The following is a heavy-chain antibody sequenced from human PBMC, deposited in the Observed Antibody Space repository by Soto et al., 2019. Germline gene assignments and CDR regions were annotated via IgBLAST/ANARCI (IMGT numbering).Heavy chain of an antibody. J-gene: IGHJ5*02. D-gene: IGHD2-21*02. CDR2: IIPIFGTA. CDR1: GGTFSSYA. V-gene: IGHV1-69*13. Sequence: GASVKVSCETSGGTFSSYAISWVRQAPGQGLEWMGGIIPIFGTANYAQKFQGRVTITADESTSTAYMELSSLRSEDTAVYYCARDGVVTANRYNWFDPWGQGTLVTVSS. CDR3: ARDGVVTANRYNWFDP.